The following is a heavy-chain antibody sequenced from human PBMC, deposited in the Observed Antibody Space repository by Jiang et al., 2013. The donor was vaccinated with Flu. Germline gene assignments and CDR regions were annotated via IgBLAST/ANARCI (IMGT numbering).Heavy chain of an antibody. D-gene: IGHD3-22*01. V-gene: IGHV4-39*01. CDR3: ARIITMMSPNWFDP. J-gene: IGHJ5*02. Sequence: TYYNPSLKGRVTISVDTSKNQFSLKLSSVTAADTAVYYCARIITMMSPNWFDPWGQGTLVTVSS. CDR2: T.